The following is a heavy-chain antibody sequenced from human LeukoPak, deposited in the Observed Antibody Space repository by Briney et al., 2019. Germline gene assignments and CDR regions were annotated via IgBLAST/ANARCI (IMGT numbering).Heavy chain of an antibody. V-gene: IGHV1-8*03. J-gene: IGHJ3*02. CDR3: ARGRFTYCSSTSCAHDAFDI. CDR1: GYTFTSYD. D-gene: IGHD2-2*01. CDR2: MNPNSGDT. Sequence: AASVKVSCKASGYTFTSYDINWVRQATGQGLEWMGWMNPNSGDTGYAQKFQGRVTITRNTSISTAYMELSSLRSEDTAVYYCARGRFTYCSSTSCAHDAFDIWGQGTMVTVSS.